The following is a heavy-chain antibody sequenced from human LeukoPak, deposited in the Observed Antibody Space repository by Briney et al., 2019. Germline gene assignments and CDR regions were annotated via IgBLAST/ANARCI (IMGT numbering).Heavy chain of an antibody. CDR2: ISNSSSAN. J-gene: IGHJ6*02. Sequence: TGGSLRLSCAASGFTFSSYSMNWVRQAPGKGLEWVSYISNSSSANYYADSVKGRFTISRDNAKNSLYLQMNSLRDEDTAVYYCARERFIGGNSYGLDVWGQGTTVTVSS. CDR3: ARERFIGGNSYGLDV. D-gene: IGHD5-18*01. CDR1: GFTFSSYS. V-gene: IGHV3-48*02.